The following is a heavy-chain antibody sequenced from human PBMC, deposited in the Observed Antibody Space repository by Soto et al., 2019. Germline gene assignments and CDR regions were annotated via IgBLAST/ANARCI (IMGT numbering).Heavy chain of an antibody. V-gene: IGHV4-39*01. CDR2: INHSGST. CDR1: DGSMNSDSSY. D-gene: IGHD3-22*01. Sequence: QLQLQESGPGLVKPSETLSLTCRVSDGSMNSDSSYWGWIRQPPGKGLEWVGVINHSGSTYHNLSLKGRVTMSVDASRNKFSLKLPSMTAADTAVYYCARLGGYVSVGYYYLWDSWGQGTLVTVSS. J-gene: IGHJ4*02. CDR3: ARLGGYVSVGYYYLWDS.